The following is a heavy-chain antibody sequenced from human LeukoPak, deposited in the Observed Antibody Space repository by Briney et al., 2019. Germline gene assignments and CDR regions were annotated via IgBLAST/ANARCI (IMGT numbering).Heavy chain of an antibody. J-gene: IGHJ4*02. CDR2: IYSGGST. D-gene: IGHD1-26*01. CDR1: GFTVSSNY. Sequence: GGSLRLSCAASGFTVSSNYMSWVRQAPGKGLEWVSVIYSGGSTYYADSVKGRFTISRDNSKNTLYLQMNSLRAEDTAVYYCAKDELRGSYYFDYWGQGTLVTVSS. CDR3: AKDELRGSYYFDY. V-gene: IGHV3-53*01.